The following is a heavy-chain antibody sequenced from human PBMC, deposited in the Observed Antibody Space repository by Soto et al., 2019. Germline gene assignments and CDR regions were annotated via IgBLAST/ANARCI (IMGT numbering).Heavy chain of an antibody. Sequence: HPGGSLRLSCAASGFTFSSYAMNWVRQAPGKGLEWVSGISWNSGSIGYADSVKGRFTISRDNAKNSLYLQMNSLRAEDTALYYCAKDMMPWFGEGSGMDVWGQGTTGTVSS. CDR2: ISWNSGSI. CDR1: GFTFSSYA. J-gene: IGHJ6*02. D-gene: IGHD3-10*01. V-gene: IGHV3-9*01. CDR3: AKDMMPWFGEGSGMDV.